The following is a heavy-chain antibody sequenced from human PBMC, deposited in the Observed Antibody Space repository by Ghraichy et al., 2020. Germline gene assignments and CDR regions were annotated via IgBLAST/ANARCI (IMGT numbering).Heavy chain of an antibody. J-gene: IGHJ6*02. Sequence: SETLSLTCTVSGGSVSSFDWWNWVRQAPGKGLEWIGEIYQSGATNYNPSLQSRVTISIDNSKNQFSLKVTSVTAADTAVYYCARVTTLAATATFHQYYAMDVWGQGTTVTVSS. CDR3: ARVTTLAATATFHQYYAMDV. CDR2: IYQSGAT. V-gene: IGHV4-4*02. D-gene: IGHD6-13*01. CDR1: GGSVSSFDW.